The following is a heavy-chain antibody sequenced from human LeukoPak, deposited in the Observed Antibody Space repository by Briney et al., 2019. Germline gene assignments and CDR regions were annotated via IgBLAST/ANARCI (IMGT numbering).Heavy chain of an antibody. CDR2: AYYRSMWYN. Sequence: SQTLSLTYAISGDSVPSNIAAWNWIRQSPSRGLEWLGGAYYRSMWYNDYAVSVPSRININPDTSNNQFSLQLNSVTPEDTAVYYCATEKDYVWPDWAQGLLVTVSS. CDR3: ATEKDYVWPD. D-gene: IGHD3-16*01. CDR1: GDSVPSNIAA. V-gene: IGHV6-1*01. J-gene: IGHJ4*02.